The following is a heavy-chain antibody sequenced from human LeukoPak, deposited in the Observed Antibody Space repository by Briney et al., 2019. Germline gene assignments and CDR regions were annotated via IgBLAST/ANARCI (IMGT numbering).Heavy chain of an antibody. CDR3: AKDKAAYGDYVPYYFDY. J-gene: IGHJ4*02. V-gene: IGHV3-9*03. Sequence: GRSLRLSCAASGFTFDDYAMHWVRQAPGKGLKWVSGISWNSGSIGYADSVKGRFTISRDNAKNSLYLQMDSLRAEDMALYYCAKDKAAYGDYVPYYFDYWGQGTLVTVSS. D-gene: IGHD4-17*01. CDR1: GFTFDDYA. CDR2: ISWNSGSI.